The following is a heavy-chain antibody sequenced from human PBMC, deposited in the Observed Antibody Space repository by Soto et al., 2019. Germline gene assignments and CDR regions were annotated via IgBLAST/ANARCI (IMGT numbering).Heavy chain of an antibody. Sequence: QVQLVQSGAEVKKPGASVKVSCKASVYTFTSYGIRWVRQDPGQGLEWMGWISDYNGNTNYAQKLQGRVTMTTETSTSTAYMELGRLRSDDTAVYYCAGDRGPLTVKTCYYWGQGTLVTVSS. J-gene: IGHJ4*02. CDR1: VYTFTSYG. CDR2: ISDYNGNT. V-gene: IGHV1-18*01. D-gene: IGHD4-4*01. CDR3: AGDRGPLTVKTCYY.